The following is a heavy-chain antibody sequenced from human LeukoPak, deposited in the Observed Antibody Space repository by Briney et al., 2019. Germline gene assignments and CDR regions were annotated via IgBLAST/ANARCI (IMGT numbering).Heavy chain of an antibody. V-gene: IGHV3-23*01. CDR1: GFTLSSYA. CDR3: AKGKSGGTIFGVVIDY. D-gene: IGHD3-3*01. J-gene: IGHJ4*02. Sequence: GGSLRLSCAASGFTLSSYAMSWVRQAPGKGLEWVSGISASGDSTYYADSVRGRFTISRDNSKNTLYLQMNSLRAEDTAIYYCAKGKSGGTIFGVVIDYWGQGTLVTVSS. CDR2: ISASGDST.